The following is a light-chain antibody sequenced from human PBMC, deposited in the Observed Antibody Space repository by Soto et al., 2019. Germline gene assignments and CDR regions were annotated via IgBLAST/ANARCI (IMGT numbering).Light chain of an antibody. J-gene: IGKJ4*01. V-gene: IGKV1-5*03. CDR2: KAS. CDR1: RSIRTW. CDR3: QQYNSIPLT. Sequence: DIEMTQSPSTVSASVGDRVTITCRASRSIRTWLAWYQQKPGTAPKLLIYKASTLESGVPSRFSGSGSGTEFTLTISSVQPDDFATYTCQQYNSIPLTLGGGTKGEMK.